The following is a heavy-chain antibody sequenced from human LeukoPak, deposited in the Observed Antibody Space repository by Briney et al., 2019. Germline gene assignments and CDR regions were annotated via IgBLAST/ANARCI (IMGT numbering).Heavy chain of an antibody. CDR1: GYSISSGYY. V-gene: IGHV4-38-2*01. Sequence: SETLSLTCSVSGYSISSGYYWGWIRQPPGKGLEWIGSIYHGGSTYYNPSLKSRVTISVDTSKNQFSLKLSSVTAADTAVYYCASLGYCSSTSCLLFDYWGQGTLVTVSS. D-gene: IGHD2-2*01. J-gene: IGHJ4*02. CDR2: IYHGGST. CDR3: ASLGYCSSTSCLLFDY.